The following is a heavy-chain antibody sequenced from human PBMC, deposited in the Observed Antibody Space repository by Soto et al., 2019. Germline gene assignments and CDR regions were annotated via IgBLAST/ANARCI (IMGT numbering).Heavy chain of an antibody. CDR1: GFTVSSNY. CDR2: IYSGGST. V-gene: IGHV3-66*01. J-gene: IGHJ4*02. D-gene: IGHD3-10*01. CDR3: ARNYYGSASVRY. Sequence: EVQLVESGGGLVQPGGSLRLSCAASGFTVSSNYMSWVRQAPGKGLEWVSVIYSGGSTYYADSVKGRFTISRDNSKNTLYLQRNSLRAEDTAVYYCARNYYGSASVRYWGQGTLVTVSS.